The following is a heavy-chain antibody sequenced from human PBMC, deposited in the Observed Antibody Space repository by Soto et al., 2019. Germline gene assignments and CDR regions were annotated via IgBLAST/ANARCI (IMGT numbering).Heavy chain of an antibody. V-gene: IGHV4-59*01. D-gene: IGHD3-10*01. CDR3: ARDLAVGGSIDP. CDR2: IHYTGRT. Sequence: PSETLSLTCTVSGVSINTYYWTWMRQPPGKELEWIGYIHYTGRTNKNPSLKSRVTMSVDTSKNQFSLKLNSVTAADTAVYYCARDLAVGGSIDPWGQGTLVTVSS. CDR1: GVSINTYY. J-gene: IGHJ5*02.